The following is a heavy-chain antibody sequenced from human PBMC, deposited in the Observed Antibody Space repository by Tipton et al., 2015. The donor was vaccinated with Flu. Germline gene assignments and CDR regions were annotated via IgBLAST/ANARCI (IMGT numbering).Heavy chain of an antibody. CDR1: GGSISSYY. D-gene: IGHD3-22*01. CDR2: IYYSGST. CDR3: ARVLDYYDSSGPFGY. J-gene: IGHJ4*02. V-gene: IGHV4-59*01. Sequence: TLSLSCTVSGGSISSYYWSWIRQPPGKGLEWIGYIYYSGSTNYNPSLKSRVTISVDTSKNQFSLKRRSVTAADTAVYYCARVLDYYDSSGPFGYWGQGTLVTVSS.